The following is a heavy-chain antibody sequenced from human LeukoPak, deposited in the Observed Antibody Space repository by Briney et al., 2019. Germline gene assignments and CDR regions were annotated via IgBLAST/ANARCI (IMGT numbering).Heavy chain of an antibody. Sequence: SETLSLTCAVSGGSISSGGYSWSWIRQPPGKGLEWIGYIYHSGSTYYNPSLKSRVTISVDRSKNQFSLKLSSVTAADTAVYYCARVHADYGDYVDYWGQGTLVTVSP. V-gene: IGHV4-30-2*01. D-gene: IGHD4-17*01. J-gene: IGHJ4*02. CDR1: GGSISSGGYS. CDR3: ARVHADYGDYVDY. CDR2: IYHSGST.